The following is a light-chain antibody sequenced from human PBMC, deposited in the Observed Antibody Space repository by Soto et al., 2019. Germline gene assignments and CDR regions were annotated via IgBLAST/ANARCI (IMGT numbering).Light chain of an antibody. CDR1: NSDVGSYNL. CDR2: EVS. Sequence: QSVLTQPASVSGSPGQSITISFTGNNSDVGSYNLVSWYQQHPGKAPKLMIYEVSKRPSGVSNRFSGSKSGNTASLTISGLQAEDEADYYCCSYAGSSTPLIFGTGTKVTVL. CDR3: CSYAGSSTPLI. V-gene: IGLV2-23*02. J-gene: IGLJ1*01.